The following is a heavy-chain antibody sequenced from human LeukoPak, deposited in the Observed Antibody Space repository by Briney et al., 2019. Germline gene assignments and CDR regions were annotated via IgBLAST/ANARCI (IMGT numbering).Heavy chain of an antibody. CDR2: INHSGGT. CDR3: ARARPYYYDSSGYSRIEIFDY. D-gene: IGHD3-22*01. CDR1: GGSFSGYY. J-gene: IGHJ4*02. V-gene: IGHV4-34*01. Sequence: PSETLSLTCAVYGGSFSGYYWSWIRQPPGKGLEWIGEINHSGGTNYNPSLKSRVTISVDTSKNQFSLKLSSVTAADTAVYYCARARPYYYDSSGYSRIEIFDYWGQGTLVTVSS.